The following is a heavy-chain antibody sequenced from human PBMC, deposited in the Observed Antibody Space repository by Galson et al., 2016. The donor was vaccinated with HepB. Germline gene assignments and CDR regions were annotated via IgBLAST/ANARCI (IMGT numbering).Heavy chain of an antibody. D-gene: IGHD1/OR15-1a*01. CDR1: GFTFSTYS. CDR3: ARGLEQPVGHFDV. CDR2: LSSRFGTI. V-gene: IGHV3-48*02. J-gene: IGHJ4*02. Sequence: SLRLSCAASGFTFSTYSMNWVRQRPGKALEWLSNLSSRFGTIFYADSVKGRFTSSRDNGKNSVFLQLNGLRDDDTALYYCARGLEQPVGHFDVWGQGTLVTVSS.